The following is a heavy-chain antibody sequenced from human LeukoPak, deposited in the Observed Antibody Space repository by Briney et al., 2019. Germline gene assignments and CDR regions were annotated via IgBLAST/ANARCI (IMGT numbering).Heavy chain of an antibody. CDR2: ISDSGVNT. V-gene: IGHV3-23*01. J-gene: IGHJ4*02. D-gene: IGHD1-26*01. CDR3: AKGLRGIYDY. Sequence: GGSLRLSCAASGFTFNSYAMNWVRQAPEKGLEWVSSISDSGVNTYYADSVKGRFTISRDNSKNTLYLQMNSLRAEDTAVYYCAKGLRGIYDYWGQGTLVTVSS. CDR1: GFTFNSYA.